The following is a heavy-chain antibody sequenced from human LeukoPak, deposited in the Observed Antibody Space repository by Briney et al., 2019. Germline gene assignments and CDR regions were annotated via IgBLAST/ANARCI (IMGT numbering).Heavy chain of an antibody. Sequence: APVKVSCKASGYTFTDYYMHWVRQAPGQGLECMGWINPDSGDTNYAEKFQGRVTMTRDTSISTAYMDLSSLRSDDTAVYYCAREGLCDTGTRCCNINWFDPWGQGTLVIVSS. J-gene: IGHJ5*02. CDR2: INPDSGDT. V-gene: IGHV1-2*02. D-gene: IGHD2-2*01. CDR1: GYTFTDYY. CDR3: AREGLCDTGTRCCNINWFDP.